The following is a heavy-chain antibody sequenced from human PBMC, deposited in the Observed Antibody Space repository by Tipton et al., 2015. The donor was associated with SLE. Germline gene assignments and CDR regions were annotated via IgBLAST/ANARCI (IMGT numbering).Heavy chain of an antibody. V-gene: IGHV4-34*01. CDR2: INHSGST. CDR3: ASQATVTPK. D-gene: IGHD4-17*01. Sequence: TLSLTCAVYGGSFSGYYWTWIRQPPGKGLEWIGEINHSGSTNYNPSLKSRVTMSVDTSKNQFSLKLSSVTAADTAVYYCASQATVTPKWGQGTLVTVSS. J-gene: IGHJ4*02. CDR1: GGSFSGYY.